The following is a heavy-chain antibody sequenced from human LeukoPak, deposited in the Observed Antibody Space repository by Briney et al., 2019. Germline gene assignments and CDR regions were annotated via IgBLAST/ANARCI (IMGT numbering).Heavy chain of an antibody. D-gene: IGHD3-10*01. Sequence: GGSLRLSCAASGFTSSSYGMHWVRQAPGKGLEWVAVIWYDGSNKYYADSVKGRFTISRDNSKNTLYLQMNSLRAEDTAVYYCARGGITMVRGALGYWGQGTLVTVSS. CDR1: GFTSSSYG. CDR2: IWYDGSNK. V-gene: IGHV3-33*01. CDR3: ARGGITMVRGALGY. J-gene: IGHJ4*02.